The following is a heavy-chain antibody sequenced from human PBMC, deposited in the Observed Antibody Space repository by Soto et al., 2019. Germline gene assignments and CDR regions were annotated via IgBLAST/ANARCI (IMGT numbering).Heavy chain of an antibody. D-gene: IGHD3-3*01. CDR1: GFTFSSYS. J-gene: IGHJ6*03. V-gene: IGHV3-48*01. CDR2: ISSSSSTI. Sequence: GGSLRLSCAASGFTFSSYSMNWVRQAPGKGLEWVSYISSSSSTIYYADSVKGRFTISRDNAKNSLYLQMNSLRAEDTAVYYCARGLSTYLRFLEWPIGNPHMDVWGKGTTVTVSS. CDR3: ARGLSTYLRFLEWPIGNPHMDV.